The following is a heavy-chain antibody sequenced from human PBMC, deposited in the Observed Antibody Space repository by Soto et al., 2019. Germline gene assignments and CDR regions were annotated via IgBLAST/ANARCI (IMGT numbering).Heavy chain of an antibody. D-gene: IGHD2-15*01. CDR2: ISYDGNNK. CDR3: ARAGCDGGSCYTLVGLRYGMDV. V-gene: IGHV3-30-3*01. CDR1: GFTFSSYA. Sequence: QVQLVESGGGVVQPGRSQRLSCAASGFTFSSYAMYWVRQAPGKGLEWVAVISYDGNNKYYADSVKGRFTISRDNSKNTLYLQMNSLGAEDTAVYYCARAGCDGGSCYTLVGLRYGMDVWGQGTTVTVSS. J-gene: IGHJ6*02.